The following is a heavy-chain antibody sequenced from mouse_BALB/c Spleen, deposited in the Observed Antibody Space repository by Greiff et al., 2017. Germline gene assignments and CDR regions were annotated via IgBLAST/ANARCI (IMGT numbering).Heavy chain of an antibody. D-gene: IGHD2-2*01. CDR3: ARDKNGYGEEAMDY. CDR2: ISSGGSYT. V-gene: IGHV5-9-4*01. J-gene: IGHJ4*01. CDR1: GFTFSSYA. Sequence: EVMLVESGGGLVKPGGSLKLSCAASGFTFSSYAMSWVRQSPEKRLEWVAEISSGGSYTYYPDTVTGRFTISRDNAKNTLYLEMSSLRSEDTAMYYCARDKNGYGEEAMDYWGQGTSVTVSS.